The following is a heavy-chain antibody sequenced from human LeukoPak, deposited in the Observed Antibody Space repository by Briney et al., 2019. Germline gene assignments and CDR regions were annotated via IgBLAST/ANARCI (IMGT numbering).Heavy chain of an antibody. V-gene: IGHV4-39*01. D-gene: IGHD4-11*01. CDR2: IYYSGST. J-gene: IGHJ6*02. CDR1: GGSISSSSYS. CDR3: ARHHDYKPYYYYGMDV. Sequence: PSETLSLTCTVSGGSISSSSYSWGWIRQPPGKGLEWIGSIYYSGSTYYNPSLKSRVTISVDTSKNQFSLKLSSVTAADTAVYYCARHHDYKPYYYYGMDVWGQGTTVTVSS.